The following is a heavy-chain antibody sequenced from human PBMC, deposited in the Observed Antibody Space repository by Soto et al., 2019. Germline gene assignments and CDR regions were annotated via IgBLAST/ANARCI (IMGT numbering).Heavy chain of an antibody. J-gene: IGHJ3*02. D-gene: IGHD4-17*01. V-gene: IGHV4-31*03. Sequence: PSETLSLTCTVSGGSISSGGYYWSWIRQHSGKGLEWIGYIYYSGSTYYNPSLKSRVTISVDTSKNQFSLKLSSVTAADTAVYYCAREDAVTTSAFDIWGQGTMVTISS. CDR1: GGSISSGGYY. CDR3: AREDAVTTSAFDI. CDR2: IYYSGST.